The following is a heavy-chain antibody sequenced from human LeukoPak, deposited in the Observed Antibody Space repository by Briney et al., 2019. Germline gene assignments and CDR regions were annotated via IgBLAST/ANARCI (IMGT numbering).Heavy chain of an antibody. CDR3: AIGVYHYDY. D-gene: IGHD3-3*01. CDR1: GFTFSSYW. Sequence: GGSLRLSCAASGFTFSSYWMTWVRQAPGKGLEWVANIKEDGSEIYYLDSVKGRFTISRDNTKNSLYLQMNSLRAEDTAVYYCAIGVYHYDYWGQGTLVTVSS. J-gene: IGHJ4*02. CDR2: IKEDGSEI. V-gene: IGHV3-7*01.